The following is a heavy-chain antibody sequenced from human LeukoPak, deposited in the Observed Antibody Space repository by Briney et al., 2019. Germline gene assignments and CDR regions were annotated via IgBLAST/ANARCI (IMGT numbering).Heavy chain of an antibody. CDR2: INPSGGAT. J-gene: IGHJ6*02. Sequence: GASVKVSCKASGYTFTSYYMHWVRQAPGQGLEWMGIINPSGGATSYAQKFQGRVAMIGDTSTSTVYMQMSSPRIDDTAVYYCAGHSDLGSGSHYPYYYLMDVWGQGTTVTVSS. D-gene: IGHD3-10*01. V-gene: IGHV1-46*01. CDR3: AGHSDLGSGSHYPYYYLMDV. CDR1: GYTFTSYY.